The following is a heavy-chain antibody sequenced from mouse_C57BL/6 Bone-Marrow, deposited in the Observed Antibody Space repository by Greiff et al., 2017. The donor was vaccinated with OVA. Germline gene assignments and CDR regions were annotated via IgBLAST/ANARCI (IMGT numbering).Heavy chain of an antibody. CDR1: GYTFTEYT. CDR3: ARHEDGDGYYGYWYFDV. J-gene: IGHJ1*03. CDR2: FYPGSGSI. V-gene: IGHV1-62-2*01. D-gene: IGHD2-3*01. Sequence: VQLQQSGAELVKPGASVKLSCKASGYTFTEYTIHWVKQRSGQGLEWIGWFYPGSGSIKYNEKFKDKATLTADKSSSTVYMELSRLTSEDSAVYFCARHEDGDGYYGYWYFDVWGTGTTVTVSS.